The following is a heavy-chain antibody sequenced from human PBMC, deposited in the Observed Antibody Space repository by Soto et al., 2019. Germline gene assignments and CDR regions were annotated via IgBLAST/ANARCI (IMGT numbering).Heavy chain of an antibody. CDR2: INYSGST. CDR3: AKTGFWSGYRVADY. D-gene: IGHD3-3*01. V-gene: IGHV4-39*01. CDR1: GGSISSSSSY. J-gene: IGHJ4*02. Sequence: SETLSLTCTVSGGSISSSSSYWGWIRQPPGKGLEWIGSINYSGSTYYNPSLKSRITISVDTSKNQFSLKLSSVTAADTAVYFCAKTGFWSGYRVADYWGQGTLVTVSS.